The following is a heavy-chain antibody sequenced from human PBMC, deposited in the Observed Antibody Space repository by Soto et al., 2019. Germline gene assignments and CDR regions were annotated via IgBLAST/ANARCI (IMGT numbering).Heavy chain of an antibody. V-gene: IGHV3-9*01. CDR3: AKNIAADGPSYYYYGMDV. D-gene: IGHD6-13*01. CDR1: GFTFDDYA. J-gene: IGHJ6*02. Sequence: PGGSLRLSCAASGFTFDDYAMHWVRQAPGKGLEWVSGISWNSGSIGYADSVKSRFTISRDNAKNSLYLQMNSLRAEDTALYYCAKNIAADGPSYYYYGMDVWGQGTTVTVSS. CDR2: ISWNSGSI.